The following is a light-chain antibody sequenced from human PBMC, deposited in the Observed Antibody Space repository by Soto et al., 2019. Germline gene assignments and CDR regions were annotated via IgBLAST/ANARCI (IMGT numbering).Light chain of an antibody. CDR1: QSVSSY. Sequence: EIVLTQSPATLSLSPGERATLSCRASQSVSSYLAWYQQKPGQAPRLHIYDASNRATGIPARFSGSGSGTDFTLTISSLEPEDFAVYYCQQRSNWPLTCGQGTRLEIK. J-gene: IGKJ5*01. CDR2: DAS. CDR3: QQRSNWPLT. V-gene: IGKV3-11*01.